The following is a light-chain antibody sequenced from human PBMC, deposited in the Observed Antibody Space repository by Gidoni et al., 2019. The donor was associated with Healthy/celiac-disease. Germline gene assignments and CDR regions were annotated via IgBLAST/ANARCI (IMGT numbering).Light chain of an antibody. CDR3: CSYAGSYTR. V-gene: IGLV2-11*01. CDR2: DVS. CDR1: SSDVGGYNY. J-gene: IGLJ2*01. Sequence: QSALTQPRSVSGSPGQSVTISCTGTSSDVGGYNYVPWYQQPPGKAPKLMIYDVSKRPSGVPDRFSGSKSGNTASLTISGLQAEDEADYYCCSYAGSYTRFGGGTKLTVL.